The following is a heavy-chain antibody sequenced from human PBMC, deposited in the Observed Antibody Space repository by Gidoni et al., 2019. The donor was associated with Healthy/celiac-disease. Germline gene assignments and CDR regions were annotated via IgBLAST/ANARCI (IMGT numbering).Heavy chain of an antibody. J-gene: IGHJ4*02. CDR2: ISGSGGST. Sequence: LEWVSAISGSGGSTYYADSVKGRFTISRDNSKNTLYLQMNSLRAEDTAVYYCAEGFDYWGQGTLVTVSS. V-gene: IGHV3-23*01. CDR3: AEGFDY.